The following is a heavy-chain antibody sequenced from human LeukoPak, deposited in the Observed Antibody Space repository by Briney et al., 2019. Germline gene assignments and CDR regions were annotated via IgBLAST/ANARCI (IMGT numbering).Heavy chain of an antibody. D-gene: IGHD5-18*01. V-gene: IGHV3-7*01. CDR2: IKYDGSEN. Sequence: GGSLRLSCAASGFTFSSSWTTWVRQPPGKGLEWVANIKYDGSENHYVDSAKGRFTISRDNADNSLYLQMNSLRAEYTAVYYCVRYSRXIDYWGHGTLVTVSS. CDR1: GFTFSSSW. CDR3: VRYSRXIDY. J-gene: IGHJ4*01.